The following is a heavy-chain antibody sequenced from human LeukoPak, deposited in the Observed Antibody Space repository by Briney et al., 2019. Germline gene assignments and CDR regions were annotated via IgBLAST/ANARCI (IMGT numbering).Heavy chain of an antibody. J-gene: IGHJ4*02. V-gene: IGHV1-2*06. CDR2: INPNSGGT. CDR1: GYTFTGYY. Sequence: ASVKVSCKASGYTFTGYYMHWVRQAPGQGLEWMGRINPNSGGTNYAQKFQGRVTMTRDTSISTAYMELSRLRSDDTAVYYCASPHSGYDYFDHWGQGTLVTVSS. CDR3: ASPHSGYDYFDH. D-gene: IGHD5-12*01.